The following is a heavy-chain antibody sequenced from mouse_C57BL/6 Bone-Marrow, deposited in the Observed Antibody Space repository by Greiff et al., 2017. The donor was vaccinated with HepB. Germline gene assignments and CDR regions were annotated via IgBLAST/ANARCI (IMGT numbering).Heavy chain of an antibody. D-gene: IGHD1-1*01. V-gene: IGHV7-3*01. J-gene: IGHJ2*01. CDR1: GFTFTDYY. Sequence: DVQLVESGGGLVQPGGSLSLSCAASGFTFTDYYMSWVRQPPGKALEWLGFIRNKANGYTTEYSASVKGRFTISRDNSQSILYLQMNALRAEDSATYYCARSNYGTYYFDYWGQGTTLTVSS. CDR3: ARSNYGTYYFDY. CDR2: IRNKANGYTT.